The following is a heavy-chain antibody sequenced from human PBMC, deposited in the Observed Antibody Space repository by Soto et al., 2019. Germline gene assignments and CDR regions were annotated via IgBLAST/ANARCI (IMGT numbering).Heavy chain of an antibody. CDR3: ARGAAAGALEDYGMDV. CDR1: GFGVSDTY. D-gene: IGHD6-13*01. Sequence: GGSLRLSCAASGFGVSDTYMNWVRQAPGKGLEWVPVFYSGGSTYYADSVKGRFTISRDKSKNTLYLQMNSLRAEDTAVYYCARGAAAGALEDYGMDVWGQGTTVTVSS. V-gene: IGHV3-53*01. CDR2: FYSGGST. J-gene: IGHJ6*02.